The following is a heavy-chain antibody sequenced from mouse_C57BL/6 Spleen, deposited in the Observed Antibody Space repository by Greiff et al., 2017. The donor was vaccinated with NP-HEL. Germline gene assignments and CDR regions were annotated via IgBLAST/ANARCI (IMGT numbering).Heavy chain of an antibody. J-gene: IGHJ2*01. CDR1: GYTFTSYW. D-gene: IGHD4-1*02. V-gene: IGHV1-5*01. Sequence: EVQRVESGTVLARPGASVKMSCKTSGYTFTSYWMHWVKQRPGQGLEWIGAIYPGNSDTSYNQKFKGKAKLTAVTSASTAYMELSSLTNEDSAVYYCTRKVNWGDYFDYWGQGTTLTVSS. CDR2: IYPGNSDT. CDR3: TRKVNWGDYFDY.